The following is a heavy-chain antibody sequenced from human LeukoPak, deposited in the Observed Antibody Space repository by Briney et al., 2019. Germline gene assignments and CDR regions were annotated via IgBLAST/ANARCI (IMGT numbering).Heavy chain of an antibody. CDR1: GFTFSNAW. V-gene: IGHV3-15*07. Sequence: GGSRRLSCATSGFTFSNAWMNWVRQAPGKGLEWVGRIRSNSDGGTIDYAAPVKGRFTLSRDDSKTTLYLQMNSLQTEDTAVYYCATDFYDSTWGQGTLVTVSS. D-gene: IGHD3-22*01. CDR2: IRSNSDGGTI. CDR3: ATDFYDST. J-gene: IGHJ5*02.